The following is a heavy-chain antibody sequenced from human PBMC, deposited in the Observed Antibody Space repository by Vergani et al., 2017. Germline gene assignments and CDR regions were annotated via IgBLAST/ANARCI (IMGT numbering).Heavy chain of an antibody. Sequence: QVQLQESGPGLVKASQTLSLTCSVSGAYVGSGGYYWSWVRQRPGMGLDWIGYIYYSGTTYYNPSLESRVTISVDTSKNQFSLKLSSVTAADTAVYYCASGTYYYDSSGYYYYYYGMDVWGQGTTVTVSS. CDR2: IYYSGTT. D-gene: IGHD3-22*01. V-gene: IGHV4-30-4*08. CDR1: GAYVGSGGYY. CDR3: ASGTYYYDSSGYYYYYYGMDV. J-gene: IGHJ6*02.